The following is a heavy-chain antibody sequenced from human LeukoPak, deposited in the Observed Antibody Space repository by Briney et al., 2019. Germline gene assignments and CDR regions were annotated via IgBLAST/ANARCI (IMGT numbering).Heavy chain of an antibody. D-gene: IGHD4-17*01. CDR2: IYHYGST. CDR1: GGSISSNNW. Sequence: SETLSLTCVVSGGSISSNNWWSWVRQPPGKGLEWIGEIYHYGSTNYNTSLKSRVTISVDKSQNLFSLKLNSMTAADTAVYFCARIYGDYRYYFDYWGQGTLVTVSS. CDR3: ARIYGDYRYYFDY. J-gene: IGHJ4*02. V-gene: IGHV4-4*02.